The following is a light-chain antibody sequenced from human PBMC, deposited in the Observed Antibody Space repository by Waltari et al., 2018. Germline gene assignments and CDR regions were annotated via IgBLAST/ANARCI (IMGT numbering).Light chain of an antibody. Sequence: EIVTTQSTAILSLSPGESATISCRASQSVSDNLAWYQQKPGQAPRLLIYRASSRATGIPATFSGSGSGTEFTLTISSLQSEDFAIYYCQQYNMWPRTFGQGTKVEIK. J-gene: IGKJ1*01. CDR1: QSVSDN. CDR2: RAS. CDR3: QQYNMWPRT. V-gene: IGKV3-15*01.